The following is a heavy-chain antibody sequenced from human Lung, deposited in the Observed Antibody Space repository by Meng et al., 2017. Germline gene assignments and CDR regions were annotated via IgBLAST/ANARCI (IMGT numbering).Heavy chain of an antibody. CDR3: ARGPTTMAHDFDY. Sequence: QVQLPQWGAGLLMPSETLSLTCGVSGGSFSDYYWSWIRQPPGKGLEWIGEINHSGSTNYNPSLESRATISVDTSQNNLSLKLSSVTAADSAVYYCARGPTTMAHDFDYWGQGTLVTVSS. CDR1: GGSFSDYY. V-gene: IGHV4-34*01. J-gene: IGHJ4*02. CDR2: INHSGST. D-gene: IGHD4-11*01.